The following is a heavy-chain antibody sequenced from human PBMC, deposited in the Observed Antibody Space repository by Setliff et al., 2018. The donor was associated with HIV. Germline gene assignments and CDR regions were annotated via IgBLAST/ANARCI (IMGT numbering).Heavy chain of an antibody. CDR3: ARGRYNSRIDV. CDR1: GYTFSTYD. J-gene: IGHJ6*02. Sequence: ASVKVSCKASGYTFSTYDFNWVRQAAGQGLEWMGWVSPKNNGSGFAQKFQARLTMTWNTSTNTAYMELRSLTSGDTAVYYCARGRYNSRIDVWGQGTTVTVSS. V-gene: IGHV1-8*01. CDR2: VSPKNNGS. D-gene: IGHD5-18*01.